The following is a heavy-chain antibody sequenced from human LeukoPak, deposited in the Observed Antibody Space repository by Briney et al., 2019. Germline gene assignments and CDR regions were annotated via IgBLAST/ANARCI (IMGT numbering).Heavy chain of an antibody. V-gene: IGHV3-30*02. CDR1: GFTFSSYG. CDR3: AKFAGYGSGSYPSQEYYYYGMDV. CDR2: IRYDGSNK. J-gene: IGHJ6*02. D-gene: IGHD3-10*01. Sequence: PGGSLRLSCAASGFTFSSYGMHWVRQAPGKGLEWVAFIRYDGSNKYHADSVKGRFTISRDNSKNTLYLQMNSLRAEDTAVYYCAKFAGYGSGSYPSQEYYYYGMDVWGQGTTVTVSS.